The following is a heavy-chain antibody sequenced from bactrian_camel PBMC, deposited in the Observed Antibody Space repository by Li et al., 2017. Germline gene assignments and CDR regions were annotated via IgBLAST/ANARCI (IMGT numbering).Heavy chain of an antibody. D-gene: IGHD6*01. CDR3: AVYPRGLEIRTVVARRVGY. Sequence: HVQLVESGGGLVQPGGSLRLACEGSGDSSLMYWMGRYRQAPGREREGVAAICTGVGITYYDDSVKDRFTIQDNPEHAVDLQMNSLKPEDTAMYYCAVYPRGLEIRTVVARRVGYWGQGTQVTVS. V-gene: IGHV3S54*01. CDR2: ICTGVGIT. CDR1: GDSSLMYW. J-gene: IGHJ6*01.